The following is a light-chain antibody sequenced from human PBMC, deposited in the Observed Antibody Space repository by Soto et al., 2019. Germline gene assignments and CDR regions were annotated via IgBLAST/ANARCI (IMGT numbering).Light chain of an antibody. CDR1: QSVLYSSNNKNY. V-gene: IGKV4-1*01. CDR3: QQYYSTPLT. CDR2: WAS. Sequence: DIVMTQSPDSLAVSLGDRATINCKSSQSVLYSSNNKNYLAWYQQKPGQPPKLLIYWASTRESGVPDRFSGSGSGTDFTLTISILQAEDVAVYYCQQYYSTPLTFGPGTKVDIK. J-gene: IGKJ3*01.